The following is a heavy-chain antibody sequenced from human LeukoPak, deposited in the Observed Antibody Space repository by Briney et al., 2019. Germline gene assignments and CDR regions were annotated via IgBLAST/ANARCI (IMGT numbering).Heavy chain of an antibody. CDR3: ARDLPRGRWLQSGAFDI. CDR1: GGSISSYY. Sequence: PSETLSLTCTVSGGSISSYYWSWIRQPPGKGLEWIGYIYYSGGTNYNPSLKSRVTISVDTSKNQFSLKLSSVTAADTAVYYCARDLPRGRWLQSGAFDIWGQGTMVTVSS. CDR2: IYYSGGT. V-gene: IGHV4-59*01. D-gene: IGHD5-24*01. J-gene: IGHJ3*02.